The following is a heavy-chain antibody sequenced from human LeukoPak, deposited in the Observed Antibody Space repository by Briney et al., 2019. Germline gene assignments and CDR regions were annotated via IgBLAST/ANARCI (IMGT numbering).Heavy chain of an antibody. CDR2: IDTKTGNP. D-gene: IGHD3-22*01. V-gene: IGHV7-4-1*02. CDR3: AIHPSDSSGYFSY. CDR1: GYTFSSCT. Sequence: ASVKVSCKASGYTFSSCTINWVRQAPGQGLEYMGWIDTKTGNPTYAQGFTGRFVFSLDTSVSTAYLQISSLKAEDTAVYYCAIHPSDSSGYFSYWGQGALVTVSS. J-gene: IGHJ4*02.